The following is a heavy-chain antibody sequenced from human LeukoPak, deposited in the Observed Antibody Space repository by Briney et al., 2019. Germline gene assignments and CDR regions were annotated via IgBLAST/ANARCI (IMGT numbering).Heavy chain of an antibody. D-gene: IGHD3-10*01. J-gene: IGHJ6*03. Sequence: ASVKVSCKASGGTYNNYAITWVRQAPGQGLEWVGGILPVFGTSNYAQRFQGRVTIIADESTGTTYMELSSLGSEDTAVYYCARDHRGFYYGSGNYYYLDVWGKGTTVTVSS. CDR3: ARDHRGFYYGSGNYYYLDV. V-gene: IGHV1-69*13. CDR1: GGTYNNYA. CDR2: ILPVFGTS.